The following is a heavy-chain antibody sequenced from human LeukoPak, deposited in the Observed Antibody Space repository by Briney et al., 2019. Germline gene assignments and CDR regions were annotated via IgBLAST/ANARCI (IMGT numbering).Heavy chain of an antibody. Sequence: SETLSLTCAVYGGSFSGYYWSWIRQPPGKGLEWIGEINHSGSTNYNPSLQSRVTISVDTSKNQFSLRLTSVTAADTAVYICASYNWNDVRHWFDPWGQGTLVTVSS. CDR3: ASYNWNDVRHWFDP. V-gene: IGHV4-34*01. CDR1: GGSFSGYY. J-gene: IGHJ5*02. D-gene: IGHD1-1*01. CDR2: INHSGST.